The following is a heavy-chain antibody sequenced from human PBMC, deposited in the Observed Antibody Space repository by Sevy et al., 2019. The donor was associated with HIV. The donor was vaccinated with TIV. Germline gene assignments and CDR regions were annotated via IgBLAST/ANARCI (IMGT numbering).Heavy chain of an antibody. CDR3: AGGRYDSSGSFDAFDI. J-gene: IGHJ3*02. D-gene: IGHD3-22*01. CDR1: GITFSSYA. V-gene: IGHV3-23*01. Sequence: GGSLRLSCAASGITFSSYAMNWVRQAPGMGLEWVSTIYGTAGVTYYADSVKGRFTISRDNSKNTLFLQMNSLRAEDTAIYYCAGGRYDSSGSFDAFDIWGQGTMVTVSS. CDR2: IYGTAGVT.